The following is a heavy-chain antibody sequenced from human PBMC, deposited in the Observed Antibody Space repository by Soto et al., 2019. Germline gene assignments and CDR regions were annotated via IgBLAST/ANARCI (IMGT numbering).Heavy chain of an antibody. CDR3: ATADLAIIANWFDP. Sequence: ASVKVSCEVSGYTLTELSMHWVRQAPGKGLEWMGGFDPEDGETIYAQKFQGRVTMTEDTSTDTAYMELSSLRSEDTAVYYCATADLAIIANWFDPWGQGTLVTVSS. CDR1: GYTLTELS. CDR2: FDPEDGET. V-gene: IGHV1-24*01. J-gene: IGHJ5*02. D-gene: IGHD3-3*01.